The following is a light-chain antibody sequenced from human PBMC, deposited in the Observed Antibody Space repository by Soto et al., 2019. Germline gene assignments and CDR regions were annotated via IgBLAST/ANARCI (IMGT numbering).Light chain of an antibody. CDR3: KSYEGSNIYV. CDR2: EVN. V-gene: IGLV2-8*02. CDR1: SSDVGGYNY. Sequence: SELARAASANRSPRQSVPISKNRTSSDVGGYNYVSWYQQHPGKAPKLMIYEVNKRPSGVPDRFSGSKSGNTASLTVSGLQAEDEADYYCKSYEGSNIYVFGTGTKVTVL. J-gene: IGLJ1*01.